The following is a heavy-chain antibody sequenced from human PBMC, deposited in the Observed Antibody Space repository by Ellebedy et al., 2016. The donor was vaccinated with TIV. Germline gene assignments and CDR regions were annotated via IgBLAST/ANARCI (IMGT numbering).Heavy chain of an antibody. Sequence: MPSETLSLTCSVSGGSISTRSNSWGWIRQPPGKGLEWIGYISYSGSAYYNPSLKSRVTISVDTSENHFSLELSSVTAADTAVYYCASGGVYTYFFDYWGQGTLVTVSS. V-gene: IGHV4-31*03. D-gene: IGHD2-8*01. CDR3: ASGGVYTYFFDY. CDR2: ISYSGSA. CDR1: GGSISTRSNS. J-gene: IGHJ4*02.